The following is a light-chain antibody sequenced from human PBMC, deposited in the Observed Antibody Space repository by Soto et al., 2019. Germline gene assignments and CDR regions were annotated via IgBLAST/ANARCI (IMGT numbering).Light chain of an antibody. J-gene: IGKJ1*01. CDR1: QSISSY. V-gene: IGKV1-39*01. Sequence: MTQSPATLSVSPGARATLSCRASQSISSYLNWYQQKPGKAPKLLIYGASSLQSGVPSRFSGSGSGTDFTLTISSLQPEDFGTYYCQQSFSTPRTFGQGTKVDIK. CDR2: GAS. CDR3: QQSFSTPRT.